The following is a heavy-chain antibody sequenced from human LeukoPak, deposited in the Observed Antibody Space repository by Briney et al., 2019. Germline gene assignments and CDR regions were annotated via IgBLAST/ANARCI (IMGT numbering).Heavy chain of an antibody. D-gene: IGHD3-22*01. Sequence: ASVTVSCKASGYTFTGYYMHWVRQAPGQGLEWMGWINPNSGGTNYAQKFQGRVTMTGDTSISTAYMELSRLRSDDTAVYYCARDYGPETYYYDSSGYYPLNYWGQGTLVTVSS. CDR1: GYTFTGYY. V-gene: IGHV1-2*02. J-gene: IGHJ4*02. CDR2: INPNSGGT. CDR3: ARDYGPETYYYDSSGYYPLNY.